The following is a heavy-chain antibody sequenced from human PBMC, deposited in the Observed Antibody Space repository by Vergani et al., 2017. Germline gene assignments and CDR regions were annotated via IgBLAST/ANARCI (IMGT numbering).Heavy chain of an antibody. CDR3: ARMGGYDEGDALRIGYFDS. Sequence: QVQLQESGPGLVKPSQTLSLTCSVSGDSISCGVYYWNWLRPHPGKGLEWIGYIYSTGSNHHNPSLRGRIKMSVYTAKNQFSLKLNSGTAADTAMYYCARMGGYDEGDALRIGYFDSWGPGVLVTVSS. D-gene: IGHD3-22*01. V-gene: IGHV4-31*03. CDR2: IYSTGSN. CDR1: GDSISCGVYY. J-gene: IGHJ4*02.